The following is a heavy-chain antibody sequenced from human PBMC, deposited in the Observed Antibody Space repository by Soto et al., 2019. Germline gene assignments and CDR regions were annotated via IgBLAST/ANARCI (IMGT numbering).Heavy chain of an antibody. Sequence: SVKVSCKSSGGTFSSYTISWVRQAPGQGLEWMGRIIPILGIANYAQKLQGRVTMTTDTSTSTAYMELRSLRSDDTAVYYCAREVGMITFGGVIVPTDAFDIWGQGTMVTVSS. V-gene: IGHV1-69*04. CDR1: GGTFSSYT. CDR3: AREVGMITFGGVIVPTDAFDI. D-gene: IGHD3-16*02. CDR2: IIPILGIA. J-gene: IGHJ3*02.